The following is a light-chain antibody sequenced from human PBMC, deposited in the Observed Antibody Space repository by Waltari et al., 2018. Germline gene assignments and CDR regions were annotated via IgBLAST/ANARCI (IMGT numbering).Light chain of an antibody. V-gene: IGKV3-20*01. Sequence: EIVLTQSPGTLSLSPGERVILSFRVSQSVSRALAWYQQKPGQAPRLLIYGASNRATGIPDRFSGSGSGTDFSLTISRLEPEDFAVYYCQHYVRLPVTFGQGTKVEIK. CDR2: GAS. J-gene: IGKJ1*01. CDR1: QSVSRA. CDR3: QHYVRLPVT.